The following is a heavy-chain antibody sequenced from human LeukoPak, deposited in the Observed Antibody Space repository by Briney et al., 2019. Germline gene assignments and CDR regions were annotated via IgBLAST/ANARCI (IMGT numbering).Heavy chain of an antibody. V-gene: IGHV1-2*02. D-gene: IGHD3-22*01. CDR1: GYTFTGYY. J-gene: IGHJ4*02. CDR3: ARWGKYYYDSSGYYY. CDR2: IHPNSGGT. Sequence: ASVKVSCTASGYTFTGYYMHWVGQAPGQGLEWMGWIHPNSGGTKYAQRFQGRVTVTRDTSISTVYMELSRLRSDDTAVYYCARWGKYYYDSSGYYYWGQGTLVSVSS.